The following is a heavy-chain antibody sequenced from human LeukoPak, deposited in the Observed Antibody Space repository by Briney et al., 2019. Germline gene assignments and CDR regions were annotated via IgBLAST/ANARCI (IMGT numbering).Heavy chain of an antibody. CDR1: GGSISPYY. Sequence: SETLSLTCTVSGGSISPYYWTWIRHPPGKRLEWLGDIYYTGSTNYNPSLKSRVTISLDTSNSQFSLKLISMTAADTAVYYCARSSTPIYAFEIWGQGTGVTVSS. CDR3: ARSSTPIYAFEI. V-gene: IGHV4-59*01. J-gene: IGHJ3*02. CDR2: IYYTGST. D-gene: IGHD2/OR15-2a*01.